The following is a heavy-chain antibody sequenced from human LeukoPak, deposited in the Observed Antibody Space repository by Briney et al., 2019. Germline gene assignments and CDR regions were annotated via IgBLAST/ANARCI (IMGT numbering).Heavy chain of an antibody. CDR2: ISGGGDST. V-gene: IGHV3-23*01. D-gene: IGHD6-19*01. J-gene: IGHJ3*02. Sequence: PGGSLKLSCAASEFTFSNYAMSWVRQTPGKGPEWVSAISGGGDSTYYADSVNGRFTISGDNSKNTLYLQMNSLRGEDTALYYCAKVAGSSGWYGDNAFDIWGQGTMVTVSS. CDR1: EFTFSNYA. CDR3: AKVAGSSGWYGDNAFDI.